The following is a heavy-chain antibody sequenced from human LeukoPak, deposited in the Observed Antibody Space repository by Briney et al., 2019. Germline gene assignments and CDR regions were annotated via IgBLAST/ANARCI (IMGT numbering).Heavy chain of an antibody. D-gene: IGHD3-3*01. CDR2: IYYSGNT. Sequence: SETLSLTCTVSGDSISSSSYYWGWIRQPPGKGLEWIGTIYYSGNTYYSPSLKCRVSISIDTSKNQFSLKLSSVTAADTAVYYCGAIFGAAIAGDYWGQGTLVTVSS. V-gene: IGHV4-39*01. CDR1: GDSISSSSYY. J-gene: IGHJ4*02. CDR3: GAIFGAAIAGDY.